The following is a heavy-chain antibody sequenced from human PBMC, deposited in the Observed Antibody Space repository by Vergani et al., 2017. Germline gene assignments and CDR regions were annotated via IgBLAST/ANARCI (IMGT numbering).Heavy chain of an antibody. Sequence: QVQLVESGGGVVQPGRSLRLSCAASGFTFSSYAMHWVRQAPGKGLEWVAVISYDGSNKYYADSVEGRFTISRDNSKNTLYLQMNSLRAEDTALYYCAKLDAYDFWSGSYFDYWGQGTLVTVSS. CDR3: AKLDAYDFWSGSYFDY. D-gene: IGHD3-3*01. V-gene: IGHV3-30-3*02. J-gene: IGHJ4*02. CDR2: ISYDGSNK. CDR1: GFTFSSYA.